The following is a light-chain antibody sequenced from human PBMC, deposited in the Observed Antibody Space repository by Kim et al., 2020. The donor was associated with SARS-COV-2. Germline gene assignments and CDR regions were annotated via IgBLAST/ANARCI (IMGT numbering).Light chain of an antibody. J-gene: IGLJ1*01. Sequence: GQSVTITCTGTSNNVSTYNRVSWYQQPPRTAPKLIIYKVTNRPSGFPDRFSRSKSSNTASLTISGLQAEDEADYYCSSYTSSNIYVFGTGTKVTVL. CDR3: SSYTSSNIYV. CDR1: SNNVSTYNR. V-gene: IGLV2-18*02. CDR2: KVT.